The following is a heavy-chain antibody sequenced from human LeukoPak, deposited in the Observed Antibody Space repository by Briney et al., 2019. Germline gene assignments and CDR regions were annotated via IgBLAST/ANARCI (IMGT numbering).Heavy chain of an antibody. CDR1: GYTLTELS. V-gene: IGHV1-24*01. CDR3: ARGLVDY. CDR2: FDPEDGET. J-gene: IGHJ4*02. Sequence: ASVKVSCKVSGYTLTELSMHWVRQAPGKGLEWMGGFDPEDGETIYAQKFQGRVTMTRNTSISTAYMELSSLRSEDTAVYYCARGLVDYWGQGTLVTVSS.